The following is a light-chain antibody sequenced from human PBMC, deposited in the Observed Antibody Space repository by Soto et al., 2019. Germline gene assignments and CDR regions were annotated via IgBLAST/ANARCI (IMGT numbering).Light chain of an antibody. CDR2: DAS. CDR3: QQYNNWPRT. J-gene: IGKJ1*01. V-gene: IGKV3-15*01. Sequence: EIVMTQSPATLSVSPGERATLSCRASQSISSNLAWYQQKPGQAPRLLTYDASTRATGIPARFSGSGSGTEFTLTISSLQSADFAVYYCQQYNNWPRTFGLGTKV. CDR1: QSISSN.